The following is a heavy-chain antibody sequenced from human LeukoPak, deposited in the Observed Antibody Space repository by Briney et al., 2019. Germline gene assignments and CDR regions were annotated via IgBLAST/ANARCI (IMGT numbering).Heavy chain of an antibody. V-gene: IGHV1-18*01. D-gene: IGHD1-26*01. CDR2: ISAYNGNT. J-gene: IGHJ6*03. CDR1: GYTFTSYG. CDR3: ARVGATSWYYYYYYMDV. Sequence: GASVKVSCKASGYTFTSYGISWVRQAPGQGLEWMGWISAYNGNTNYAQKLQGRVTTTTDTSTSTAYMELRSLRSDDTAVYYCARVGATSWYYYYYYMDVWGKGTTVTVSS.